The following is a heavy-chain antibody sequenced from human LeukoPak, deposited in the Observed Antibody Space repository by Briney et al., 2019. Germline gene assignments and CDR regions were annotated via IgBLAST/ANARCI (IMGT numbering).Heavy chain of an antibody. V-gene: IGHV3-23*01. Sequence: GGSPRLSSAVSGLTFSTYAMSWVRQAPGRGLEWVSSISGNGATTYYADSVKGRFTISRDNSKNTAFLQMNGLRAEDTAVYYAVANMYNYMDVWGKGTTVTVSS. CDR3: VANMYNYMDV. J-gene: IGHJ6*03. CDR1: GLTFSTYA. CDR2: ISGNGATT. D-gene: IGHD2-2*01.